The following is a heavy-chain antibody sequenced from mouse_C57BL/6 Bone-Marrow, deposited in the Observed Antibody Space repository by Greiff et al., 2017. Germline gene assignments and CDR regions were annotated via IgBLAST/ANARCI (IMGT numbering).Heavy chain of an antibody. D-gene: IGHD2-2*01. CDR1: YFAFMDSA. Sequence: LVESGAELVRPGSSVKLSCKASYFAFMDSAMHWVKQRPGNGLEWIGSFTMYSDATEYSENFKGRATLTANTSTIAAYMDLSRLTYDDSAVYYCARAPYGYHWYFDVWGTGTTVTVSS. CDR3: ARAPYGYHWYFDV. CDR2: FTMYSDAT. J-gene: IGHJ1*03. V-gene: IGHV1-49*01.